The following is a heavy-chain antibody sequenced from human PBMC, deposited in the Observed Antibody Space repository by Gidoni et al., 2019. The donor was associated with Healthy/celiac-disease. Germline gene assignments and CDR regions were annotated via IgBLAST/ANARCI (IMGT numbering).Heavy chain of an antibody. CDR3: ARVGCSGGSCPRDY. CDR1: GVSISSRSYY. CDR2: IYYSGST. D-gene: IGHD2-15*01. V-gene: IGHV4-39*01. J-gene: IGHJ4*02. Sequence: QLQLQASGPGLVKPSETLSLTCTVSGVSISSRSYYWGWIRQPPGKGLEWIGSIYYSGSTYYNPSLKSRVTISVDTSKNQFSLKLSSVTAADTAVYYCARVGCSGGSCPRDYWGQGTLVTVSS.